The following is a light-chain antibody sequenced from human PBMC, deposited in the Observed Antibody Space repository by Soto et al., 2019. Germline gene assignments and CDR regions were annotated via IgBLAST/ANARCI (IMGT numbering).Light chain of an antibody. CDR2: AAS. CDR3: QQLSGYPWT. Sequence: DIPLTQSPSFLSASIGDRVTFTCRASQGISSFLAWYQHTPGKAPKLLIYAASTLQSGVPSRFSGSGSGREFTLTISSLQPEDFATYSCQQLSGYPWTFGQGTKVEIK. CDR1: QGISSF. J-gene: IGKJ1*01. V-gene: IGKV1-9*01.